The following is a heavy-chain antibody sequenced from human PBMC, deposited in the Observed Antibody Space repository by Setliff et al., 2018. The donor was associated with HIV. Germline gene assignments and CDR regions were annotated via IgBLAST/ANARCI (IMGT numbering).Heavy chain of an antibody. J-gene: IGHJ6*02. CDR3: ARVMGGSGYYEIWYSYRLDV. V-gene: IGHV4-39*07. Sequence: SETLSLTCSVSDASIRRGGYYWSWTRQHPGKGLEWIGTMYYSGSTYYNPSLKSRVTMSLDTSKNHVSLQLSSVTAADTAVYSCARVMGGSGYYEIWYSYRLDVWGQGTTVTVSS. CDR2: MYYSGST. CDR1: DASIRRGGYY. D-gene: IGHD3-22*01.